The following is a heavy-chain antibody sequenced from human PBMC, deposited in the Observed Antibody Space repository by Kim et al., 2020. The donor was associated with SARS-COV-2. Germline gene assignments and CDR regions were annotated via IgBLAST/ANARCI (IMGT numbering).Heavy chain of an antibody. Sequence: SVKVSCKASGGTFSSYAISWVRQAPGQGLEWMGRIIPIFGISNYAQKFQGRVTITADKSTSTAYMGLSSLRSEDTAVYYCAREVRGCHCSSTSCYACLGYYYYYYYMDVWGKGTTVTVSS. CDR3: AREVRGCHCSSTSCYACLGYYYYYYYMDV. V-gene: IGHV1-69*04. D-gene: IGHD2-2*01. J-gene: IGHJ6*03. CDR1: GGTFSSYA. CDR2: IIPIFGIS.